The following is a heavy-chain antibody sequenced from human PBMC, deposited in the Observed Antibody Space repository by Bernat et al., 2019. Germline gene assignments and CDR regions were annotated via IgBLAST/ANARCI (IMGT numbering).Heavy chain of an antibody. J-gene: IGHJ6*02. D-gene: IGHD1-26*01. CDR2: IYYSGST. V-gene: IGHV4-39*01. Sequence: QLQLQESGPGLVKPSETLSLTCTVSGGSISSSSYYWGWIRQPPGKGLEWIGSIYYSGSTYYNPSLKSRVTISVDTSKNQFSLKLSSVTAADTAVYYCARQGIVGLIGMDVWGQGTTVTVSS. CDR3: ARQGIVGLIGMDV. CDR1: GGSISSSSYY.